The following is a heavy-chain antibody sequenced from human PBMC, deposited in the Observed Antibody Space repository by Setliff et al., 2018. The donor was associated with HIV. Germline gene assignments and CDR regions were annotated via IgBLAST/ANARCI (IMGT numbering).Heavy chain of an antibody. CDR2: ITPSGAT. CDR1: GGSVSGHY. CDR3: ARGEGLCGGGDCFPLAYFDY. Sequence: SETLSLTCAVYGGSVSGHYWGWFRQPPGKGLEWIGEITPSGATNYRPSLKSRVTMSLDTSKNQFSLKLTSVTAADTAIYYCARGEGLCGGGDCFPLAYFDYWGRGTLVTVSS. D-gene: IGHD2-21*02. J-gene: IGHJ4*02. V-gene: IGHV4-34*01.